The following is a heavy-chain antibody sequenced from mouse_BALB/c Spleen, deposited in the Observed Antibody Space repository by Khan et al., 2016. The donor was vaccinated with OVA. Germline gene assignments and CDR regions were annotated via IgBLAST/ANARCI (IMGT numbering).Heavy chain of an antibody. D-gene: IGHD3-2*02. Sequence: QVQLKQSGAELVRPGASVKLSCKTSGYIFTSYWIHWVKQRSGQGLEWIARIYPGTDNTYYTEKVKDRATLTADKSSSTAYMQLSSLKSEDSAVNFCARGEALYYFDYWGQGTTLTVSS. V-gene: IGHV1-76*01. CDR1: GYIFTSYW. CDR2: IYPGTDNT. J-gene: IGHJ2*01. CDR3: ARGEALYYFDY.